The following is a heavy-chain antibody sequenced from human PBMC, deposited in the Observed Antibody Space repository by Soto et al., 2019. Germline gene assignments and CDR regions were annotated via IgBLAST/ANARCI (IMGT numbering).Heavy chain of an antibody. J-gene: IGHJ4*01. CDR3: AKEFRGSGWYPQFDY. V-gene: IGHV3-23*01. CDR2: ISGSGGST. D-gene: IGHD6-19*01. Sequence: EVQLLESGGGLVQPGGSLRLSCAASGFTFSSYAMSWVRQAPGKGLELVSAISGSGGSTYYPDSVKGRFTISGDNSKNTLYLQMNSLRAEVTAVDYCAKEFRGSGWYPQFDYWGHGTLVTVSS. CDR1: GFTFSSYA.